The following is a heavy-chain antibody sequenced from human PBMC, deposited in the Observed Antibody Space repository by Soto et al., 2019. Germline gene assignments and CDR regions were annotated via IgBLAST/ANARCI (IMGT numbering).Heavy chain of an antibody. J-gene: IGHJ6*02. CDR2: INSDGSST. D-gene: IGHD1-1*01. CDR1: GFTFSSYW. V-gene: IGHV3-74*01. Sequence: LXLSCAASGFTFSSYWMHWVRQAPWKGLVWVSRINSDGSSTSYADSVKGRFTISRDNAKNTLYLQMNSLRAEDTAVYYCARVEAPHGGDYYYYYGMDVWGQGTTVTVSS. CDR3: ARVEAPHGGDYYYYYGMDV.